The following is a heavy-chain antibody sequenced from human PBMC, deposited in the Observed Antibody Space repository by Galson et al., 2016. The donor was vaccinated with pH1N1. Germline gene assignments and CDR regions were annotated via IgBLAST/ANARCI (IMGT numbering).Heavy chain of an antibody. D-gene: IGHD2-2*03. V-gene: IGHV3-49*04. CDR3: TTDPWITKN. CDR1: GITFSNSA. CDR2: VRGKTYGGTT. J-gene: IGHJ4*02. Sequence: SLRLSCAASGITFSNSAMSWVRQAPGKGLEWLGFVRGKTYGGTTDYAASVKGRFTISRDDSKSIAYLQMNSLKTEDTGVYYCTTDPWITKNWGQGTLVTVSS.